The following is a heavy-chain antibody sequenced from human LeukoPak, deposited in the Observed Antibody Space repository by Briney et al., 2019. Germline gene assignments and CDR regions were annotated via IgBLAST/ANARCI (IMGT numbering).Heavy chain of an antibody. Sequence: PSETLSLTCAVYGXSFSGYYWSWIRQPPGKGLEWIVEINHSGSTNYNPSLKSRVTISVDTSKNQFSLKLSSVTAADTAVYYCARGPYRYYYDSSGYFYFFDYWGQGTLVTVSS. CDR1: GXSFSGYY. CDR3: ARGPYRYYYDSSGYFYFFDY. J-gene: IGHJ4*02. D-gene: IGHD3-22*01. CDR2: INHSGST. V-gene: IGHV4-34*01.